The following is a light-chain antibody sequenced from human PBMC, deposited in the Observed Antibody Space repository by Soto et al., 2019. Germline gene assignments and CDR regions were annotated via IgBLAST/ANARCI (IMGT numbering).Light chain of an antibody. V-gene: IGKV3D-15*01. J-gene: IGKJ4*01. CDR3: QQYNNWPLT. CDR1: QSVSSN. Sequence: EIVMTQSPATLSVSPGERATLSCRASQSVSSNLAWYQQKPGQAPRLLIYDASTRATGIPARVSGSGSGTEFTLNISSLQSEDFAVYYCQQYNNWPLTFGGGTKVEIK. CDR2: DAS.